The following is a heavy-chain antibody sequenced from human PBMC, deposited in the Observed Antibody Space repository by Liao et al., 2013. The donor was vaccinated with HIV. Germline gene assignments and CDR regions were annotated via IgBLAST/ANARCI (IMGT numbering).Heavy chain of an antibody. Sequence: QVQLQESGPGLVKPSQTLSLTCTVSGGSMSRTVYYWSWIRQPPGKGLEWIGHITNTWSPHYNPSLKTRVSILVDTSQNQFSLDLTSVTAADTAVYFCATREASYGGNSGTFDRWGQGTLVTVSS. CDR1: GGSMSRTVYY. D-gene: IGHD4-23*01. V-gene: IGHV4-30-4*08. J-gene: IGHJ4*02. CDR3: ATREASYGGNSGTFDR. CDR2: ITNTWSP.